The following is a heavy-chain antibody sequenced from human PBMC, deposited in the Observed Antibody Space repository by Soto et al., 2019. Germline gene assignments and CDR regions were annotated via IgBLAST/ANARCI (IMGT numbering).Heavy chain of an antibody. J-gene: IGHJ4*02. Sequence: EVQLVESGGGLVKPGGSLRLSCAASGFTFSSYSMNWVRQAPGKGLEWVSSISSSSSYIYYTDSVKGRFTISRDNAKNALFLQMNSVRAEDTAVYYFPRDHYSGYDGFDYWGQRTLVTVSS. CDR1: GFTFSSYS. V-gene: IGHV3-21*01. CDR3: PRDHYSGYDGFDY. CDR2: ISSSSSYI. D-gene: IGHD5-12*01.